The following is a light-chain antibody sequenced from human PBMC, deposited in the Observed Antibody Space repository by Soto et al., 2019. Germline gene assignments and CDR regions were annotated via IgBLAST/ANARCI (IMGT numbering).Light chain of an antibody. CDR3: QQYHNWPPGLT. V-gene: IGKV3-15*01. CDR2: GAS. CDR1: QSVSGN. Sequence: EVVMTQSPATLSVSPGERVTLSCTASQSVSGNLAWYQQKPGQAPRLLIHGASTRATDIPARFSGSGSGTEFTLTITGLQSEDFAVYYCQQYHNWPPGLTFGGGTKVDIK. J-gene: IGKJ4*01.